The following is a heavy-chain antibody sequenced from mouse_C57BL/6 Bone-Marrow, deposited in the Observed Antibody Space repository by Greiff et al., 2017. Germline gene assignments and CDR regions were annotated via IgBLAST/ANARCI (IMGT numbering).Heavy chain of an antibody. CDR1: GYTFTSYT. CDR2: INPSSGYT. Sequence: QVQLKESGAELARPGASVKMSCKASGYTFTSYTMHWVKQRPGQGLEWIGYINPSSGYTKYNQKFKDKDTLTADKSSSTAYMQLSSLTSEDSAVYYCARLRRRLLYYAMDYWGQGTSVTVSS. J-gene: IGHJ4*01. D-gene: IGHD1-1*01. V-gene: IGHV1-4*01. CDR3: ARLRRRLLYYAMDY.